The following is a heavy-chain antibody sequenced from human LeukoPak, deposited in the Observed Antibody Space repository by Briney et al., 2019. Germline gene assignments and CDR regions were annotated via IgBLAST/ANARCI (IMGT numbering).Heavy chain of an antibody. CDR1: GFTFSSYS. D-gene: IGHD3-10*01. CDR2: INSDGSST. V-gene: IGHV3-74*01. CDR3: AREVGSGNSDRYFDY. J-gene: IGHJ4*02. Sequence: GGSRRLSCAASGFTFSSYSMHWVRQAPGKGLVWVSRINSDGSSTSYADSVKGRFTISRDNAKNTLYLQMNSLRAEDTAVYYCAREVGSGNSDRYFDYWGQGTLVTVSS.